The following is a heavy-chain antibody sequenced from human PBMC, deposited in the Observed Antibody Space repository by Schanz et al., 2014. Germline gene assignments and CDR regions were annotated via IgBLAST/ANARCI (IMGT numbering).Heavy chain of an antibody. J-gene: IGHJ5*02. Sequence: QVQLQESGPGLVKPSGTLSLTCAVSGGSISSSNWWSWVRQPPGKGLEWIGEIYHSGSTNYKPSLKSRVPIQEDKSKNQSPLKLRSVTAADTAVYYCARRSVSPSGNSYGYVVAWFDPWGQGTLVTVSS. CDR1: GGSISSSNW. CDR3: ARRSVSPSGNSYGYVVAWFDP. CDR2: IYHSGST. D-gene: IGHD5-18*01. V-gene: IGHV4-4*02.